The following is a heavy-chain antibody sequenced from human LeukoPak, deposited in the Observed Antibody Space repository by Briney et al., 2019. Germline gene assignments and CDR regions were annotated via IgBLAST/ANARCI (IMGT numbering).Heavy chain of an antibody. D-gene: IGHD3-22*01. CDR2: IYTSGST. CDR1: GGSISSYY. CDR3: ARGGDSSGYYPFDY. V-gene: IGHV4-4*09. J-gene: IGHJ4*02. Sequence: SETLSLTCTVSGGSISSYYWSWIRQPPGKGLEWIGYIYTSGSTNYNPSLKSRVTISVDTSKNQFSLKLSSVTAADTAVYYCARGGDSSGYYPFDYWGQGTPVTVSS.